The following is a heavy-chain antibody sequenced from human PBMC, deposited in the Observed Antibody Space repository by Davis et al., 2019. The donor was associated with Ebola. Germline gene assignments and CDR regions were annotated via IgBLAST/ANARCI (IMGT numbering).Heavy chain of an antibody. Sequence: SVKVSCKASGYTFTSDYIHWVRQAPGQGLEWMGIINPSAGSTNSGQTFQGRVTMTRDTSTSTVDMELTSLRSEDTAVYYCARAREGYNHYYDHWGQGTQVAVSS. CDR2: INPSAGST. V-gene: IGHV1-46*01. D-gene: IGHD5-24*01. J-gene: IGHJ4*02. CDR1: GYTFTSDY. CDR3: ARAREGYNHYYDH.